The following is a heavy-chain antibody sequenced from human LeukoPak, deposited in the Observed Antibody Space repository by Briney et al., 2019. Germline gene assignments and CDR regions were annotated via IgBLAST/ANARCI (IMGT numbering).Heavy chain of an antibody. D-gene: IGHD4-11*01. CDR2: IKEDESEK. V-gene: IGHV3-7*01. Sequence: GGSLRLSCAASLFPFSNHWMSWVRQAPGKGLEWVANIKEDESEKYYVASVKGRFTISRDTAKNSLYLQMNSLRDEDTAVYYCARDGDSTGRHFDYWGQGTLVTV. J-gene: IGHJ4*02. CDR3: ARDGDSTGRHFDY. CDR1: LFPFSNHW.